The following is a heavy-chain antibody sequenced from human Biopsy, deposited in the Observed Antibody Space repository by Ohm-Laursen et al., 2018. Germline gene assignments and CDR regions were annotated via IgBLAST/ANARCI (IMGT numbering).Heavy chain of an antibody. CDR2: NIPILGTG. V-gene: IGHV1-69*06. J-gene: IGHJ6*02. CDR1: GGTFSNYG. CDR3: ARAKLEPVYYYYGMDV. D-gene: IGHD1-1*01. Sequence: SVKVSCKAPGGTFSNYGVNWVRQAPGQGLEWLGGNIPILGTGNYAQKFQDRVTVAADTSTSTATMELRSLRSDDTAVYYCARAKLEPVYYYYGMDVWGQGTTVTVSS.